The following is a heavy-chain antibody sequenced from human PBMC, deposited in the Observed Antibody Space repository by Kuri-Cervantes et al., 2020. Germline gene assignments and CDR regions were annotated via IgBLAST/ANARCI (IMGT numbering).Heavy chain of an antibody. V-gene: IGHV2-70*04. D-gene: IGHD3-3*01. CDR1: GFSLSTSGER. Sequence: SGPTLVKPTQTLTVTCTFSGFSLSTSGERVTWIRQPPGKALEWLARIDWDDDKFYSPSLRTRLTISKDTSKNQVVLTMTAMDPVDTGTYYCARIRRSGSAIWFDPWGQGTLVTVSS. J-gene: IGHJ5*02. CDR3: ARIRRSGSAIWFDP. CDR2: IDWDDDK.